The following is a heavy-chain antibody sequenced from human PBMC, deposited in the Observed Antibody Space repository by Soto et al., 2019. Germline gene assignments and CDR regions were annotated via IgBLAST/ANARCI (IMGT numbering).Heavy chain of an antibody. J-gene: IGHJ6*02. V-gene: IGHV3-49*03. Sequence: GGSLRLSCILSGFTFGDYGMSWFRQAPGKGLEWVGFIRSKAYGGTTEYAASVKGRFTMSRDDSESIAYLQMNSLKTEDTAVYYCTRGPDDSSGYVGMDVWGQGTTVTVSS. D-gene: IGHD3-22*01. CDR1: GFTFGDYG. CDR2: IRSKAYGGTT. CDR3: TRGPDDSSGYVGMDV.